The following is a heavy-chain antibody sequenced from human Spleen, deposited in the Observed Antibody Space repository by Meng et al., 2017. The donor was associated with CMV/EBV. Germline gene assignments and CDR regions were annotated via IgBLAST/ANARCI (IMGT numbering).Heavy chain of an antibody. V-gene: IGHV4-59*01. CDR2: VYFSGNT. J-gene: IGHJ4*02. D-gene: IGHD1-26*01. CDR3: ARNKLPSGSLSRFDY. Sequence: SQILSLTCAVSGGSSGSFYWNWIRQSPGKGLEWIGYVYFSGNTKYNPSLESRVIISVETSRRQFSLKLNSVTAADTAVYYCARNKLPSGSLSRFDYWGQGTLVTVSS. CDR1: GGSSGSFY.